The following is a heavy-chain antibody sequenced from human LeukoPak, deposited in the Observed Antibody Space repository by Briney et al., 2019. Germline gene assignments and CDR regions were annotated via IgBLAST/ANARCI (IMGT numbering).Heavy chain of an antibody. CDR1: GYTSPFYG. J-gene: IGHJ4*02. V-gene: IGHV1-18*01. CDR2: ISTETQSP. D-gene: IGHD3-9*01. Sequence: ASVKVSCKVSGYTSPFYGITWVRQAPGQGLEWMGWISTETQSPNYAQKLQDRLTITTDIATSTAYMELTSLRHDDAAIYYCGWDNMVDDITWGQGTLITVSS. CDR3: GWDNMVDDIT.